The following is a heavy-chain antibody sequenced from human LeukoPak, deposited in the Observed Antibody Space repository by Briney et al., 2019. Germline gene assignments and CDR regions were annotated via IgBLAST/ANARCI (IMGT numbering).Heavy chain of an antibody. CDR1: GFTFSSYG. D-gene: IGHD3-9*01. CDR3: AKDPTYYDILTGYPHDY. V-gene: IGHV3-23*01. Sequence: GGTLRLSCAASGFTFSSYGMSWVRQAPGKGLEWVSAISGSGGSTYYADSVKGRLTISRDNSKNTLYLQMNSLRAEDTAVYYCAKDPTYYDILTGYPHDYWGQGTLVTVSS. CDR2: ISGSGGST. J-gene: IGHJ4*02.